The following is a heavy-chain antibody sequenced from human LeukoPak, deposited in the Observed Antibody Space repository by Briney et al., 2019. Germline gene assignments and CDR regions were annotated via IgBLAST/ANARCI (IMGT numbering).Heavy chain of an antibody. D-gene: IGHD6-19*01. CDR1: GYTFTSYY. V-gene: IGHV1-3*03. CDR2: INAGNGNT. J-gene: IGHJ5*02. Sequence: ASVKVSCKASGYTFTSYYMHWVRQAPGQGLEWMGWINAGNGNTKYSQEFQGRVTITRDTSASTAYMELSSLRSEDMAVYYCARDYLSIAVAGTGWYNWFDPWGQGTLVTVSS. CDR3: ARDYLSIAVAGTGWYNWFDP.